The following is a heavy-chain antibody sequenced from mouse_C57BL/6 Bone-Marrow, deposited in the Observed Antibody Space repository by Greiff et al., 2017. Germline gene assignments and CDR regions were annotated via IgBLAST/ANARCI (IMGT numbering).Heavy chain of an antibody. D-gene: IGHD2-5*01. CDR2: INPGSGGT. CDR3: SRNLYSKGGY. CDR1: GYAFTNYL. V-gene: IGHV1-54*01. J-gene: IGHJ3*01. Sequence: VQLQQSGAELVRPGASVKVSCTASGYAFTNYLIEWVKQRPGQGLEWIGVINPGSGGTNYNEKFKGKATLTADKSSSTAYMQLSTLTSEDAAVYFSSRNLYSKGGYWGQGTLVTVSA.